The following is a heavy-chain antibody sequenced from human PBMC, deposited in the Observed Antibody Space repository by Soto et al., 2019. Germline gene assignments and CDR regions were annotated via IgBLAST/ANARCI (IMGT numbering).Heavy chain of an antibody. D-gene: IGHD1-26*01. CDR3: AREWVGATGNNWFDP. CDR2: ISYDGSNK. V-gene: IGHV3-30-3*01. J-gene: IGHJ5*02. CDR1: GFTFSSYA. Sequence: GGSLRLSCAASGFTFSSYAMHWVRQAPGKGLEWVAVISYDGSNKYYADSVKGRFTISRDNSKNTLYLQMNSLRAEDTAVYYCAREWVGATGNNWFDPWGQGTLVTVSS.